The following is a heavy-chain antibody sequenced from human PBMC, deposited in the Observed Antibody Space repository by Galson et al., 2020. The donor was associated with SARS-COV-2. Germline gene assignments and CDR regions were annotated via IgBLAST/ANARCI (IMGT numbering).Heavy chain of an antibody. D-gene: IGHD5-12*01. CDR2: FDPKDDET. CDR3: ATSLIVPTINAFDN. Sequence: ASVKVSCKVSGYSLTELSMHWVRQAPGKGPEWMGGFDPKDDETIYAQKFQGRVTMTEDKSTDTVYMELSSLRSDDTALYYCATSLIVPTINAFDNWGQGTRVSVSS. CDR1: GYSLTELS. V-gene: IGHV1-24*01. J-gene: IGHJ3*02.